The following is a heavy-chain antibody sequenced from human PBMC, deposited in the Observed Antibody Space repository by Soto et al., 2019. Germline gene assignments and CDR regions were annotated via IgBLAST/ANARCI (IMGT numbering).Heavy chain of an antibody. CDR2: ISAYNGNT. D-gene: IGHD3-10*01. J-gene: IGHJ6*02. CDR1: GNTFTSYS. CDR3: ARDSTRFGELTPYYYYYGMDV. V-gene: IGHV1-18*01. Sequence: QVPLVQSGAEVKKPGASVKVSCKASGNTFTSYSISWVRQAPGQGLKWIGWISAYNGNTNYAQKLQGRVTMTTDTSTSTAYMELRSLRSDDTAVYYCARDSTRFGELTPYYYYYGMDVWGQGTTVTVSS.